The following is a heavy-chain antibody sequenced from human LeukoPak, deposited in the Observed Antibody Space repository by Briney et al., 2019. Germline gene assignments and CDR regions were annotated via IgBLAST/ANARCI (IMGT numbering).Heavy chain of an antibody. J-gene: IGHJ6*02. CDR1: GFTFSSYA. CDR2: ISGSGGST. V-gene: IGHV3-23*01. D-gene: IGHD2-8*01. CDR3: ARTYCTNGVCSFGMDV. Sequence: GGSLRLSCAASGFTFSSYAMSWVRQAPGKGLEWVSAISGSGGSTYYADSVKGRFTISRDNSKNTLYLQMNSLRAEDTAVYYCARTYCTNGVCSFGMDVWGQGTTVTVSS.